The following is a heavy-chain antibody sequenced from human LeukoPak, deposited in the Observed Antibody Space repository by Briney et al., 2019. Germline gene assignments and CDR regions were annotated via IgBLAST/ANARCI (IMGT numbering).Heavy chain of an antibody. J-gene: IGHJ5*02. CDR3: ARGIMYYYDSSGYHGWLDP. D-gene: IGHD3-22*01. V-gene: IGHV1-8*01. CDR1: GYTFTSYD. Sequence: ASVKVSYKASGYTFTSYDINWVRQATGQGLEWMGWMNPNSGNTGYAQKFQGRVTMTRNTSISTAYMELSSLRSEDTAVYYCARGIMYYYDSSGYHGWLDPWGQGTLVTVSS. CDR2: MNPNSGNT.